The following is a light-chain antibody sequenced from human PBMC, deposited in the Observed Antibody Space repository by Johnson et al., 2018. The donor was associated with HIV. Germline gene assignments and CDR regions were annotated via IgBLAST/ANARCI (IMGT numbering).Light chain of an antibody. Sequence: QSVLTQPPSVSAAPGQTVTISCSGSSSNIGNNYVSWYQQLPGTAPKLLIYDNNKRPSGIPDRLSGSKSGTSATLGITGLQTGDEADYYCGTWDSSLSAVPFGTGTKVTVL. J-gene: IGLJ1*01. CDR2: DNN. V-gene: IGLV1-51*01. CDR1: SSNIGNNY. CDR3: GTWDSSLSAVP.